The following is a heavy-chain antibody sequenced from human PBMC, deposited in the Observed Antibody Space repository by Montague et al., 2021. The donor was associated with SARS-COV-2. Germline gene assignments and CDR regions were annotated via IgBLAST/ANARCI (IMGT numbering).Heavy chain of an antibody. J-gene: IGHJ5*02. D-gene: IGHD3-3*01. CDR2: IYYTGRT. CDR3: ARHGGVNEFDP. CDR1: VWCNSGADHY. Sequence: SETLSLTCTIPVWCNSGADHYCRRMRHPPRKELDCVGCIYYTGRTYYKPSLKSRVTMSVDTSENQFSLKLTSVTVADTALYYCARHGGVNEFDPWGQGTLVSVYS. V-gene: IGHV4-39*01.